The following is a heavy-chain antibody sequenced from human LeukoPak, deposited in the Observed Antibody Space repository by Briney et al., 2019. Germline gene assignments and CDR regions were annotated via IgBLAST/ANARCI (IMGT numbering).Heavy chain of an antibody. D-gene: IGHD2-2*02. CDR1: GFTFSSYA. CDR3: AKDSWYCSSTSCYSLNAFDI. V-gene: IGHV3-23*01. J-gene: IGHJ3*02. Sequence: GGSLRLSCAASGFTFSSYAMSWVRQASGKGLEWVSAISGSGGSTYYADSVKGRFTISRDNSKNTLYLQMNSLRAEDTAVYYCAKDSWYCSSTSCYSLNAFDIWGQGTMVTVSS. CDR2: ISGSGGST.